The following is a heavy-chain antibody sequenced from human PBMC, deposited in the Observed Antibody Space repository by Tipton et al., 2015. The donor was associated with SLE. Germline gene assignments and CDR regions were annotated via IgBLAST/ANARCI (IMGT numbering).Heavy chain of an antibody. CDR1: GYTFTSYD. CDR2: MNPNNGNT. D-gene: IGHD4-11*01. J-gene: IGHJ6*02. Sequence: QVQLVQSGAEVKKPGASVKVSCKASGYTFTSYDINWVRQATGQGLEWMGWMNPNNGNTNYAQKLQGRVTMTTDTSTSTAYMELRSLRSDDTAVYYCARDYDRLQYYSYYYGMDVWGQGTTVTVSS. CDR3: ARDYDRLQYYSYYYGMDV. V-gene: IGHV1-18*01.